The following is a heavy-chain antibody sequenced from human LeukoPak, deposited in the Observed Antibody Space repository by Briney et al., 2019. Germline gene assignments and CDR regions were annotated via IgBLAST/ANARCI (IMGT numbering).Heavy chain of an antibody. D-gene: IGHD5-18*01. CDR1: GFAFDDYG. CDR3: ARGYSYGYNFDY. Sequence: RSGGSLRLSCAASGFAFDDYGMSWVRQAPGKGLEWVSGITWNGDTTGYADSVKGRFTISRDNAKNSLYLQMNSLRAEDTAVYYCARGYSYGYNFDYWGQGTLVTVSS. V-gene: IGHV3-20*04. CDR2: ITWNGDTT. J-gene: IGHJ4*02.